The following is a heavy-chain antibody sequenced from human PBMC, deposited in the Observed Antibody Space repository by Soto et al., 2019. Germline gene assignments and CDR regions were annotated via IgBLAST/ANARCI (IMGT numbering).Heavy chain of an antibody. CDR2: ITGSGGST. CDR1: GFTFSSYA. V-gene: IGHV3-23*01. J-gene: IGHJ4*02. Sequence: GSLRLSCAASGFTFSSYAMTWVRQAPGKGLEWVSGITGSGGSTYYADSVKGRFTISRDNSKNTLYLQMNSLRAEDTAVYYCAKEKNVLVTARYFDYWGQGTLVTVSS. D-gene: IGHD2-21*02. CDR3: AKEKNVLVTARYFDY.